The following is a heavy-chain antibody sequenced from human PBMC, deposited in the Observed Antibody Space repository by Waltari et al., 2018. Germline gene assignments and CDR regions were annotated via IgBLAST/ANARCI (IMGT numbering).Heavy chain of an antibody. CDR1: GGSISSGSYY. Sequence: QVQLQASGPGLVKPSQTLSLTCTVSGGSISSGSYYWSWIRQPAGKGLEWIGRIYTSGRTNYNPSIKSRVTISVDTSKNQFSLKLSSVTAADTAVYYCARERFWGSYRGYFDYWGQGTLVTVSS. CDR3: ARERFWGSYRGYFDY. V-gene: IGHV4-61*02. J-gene: IGHJ4*02. CDR2: IYTSGRT. D-gene: IGHD3-16*02.